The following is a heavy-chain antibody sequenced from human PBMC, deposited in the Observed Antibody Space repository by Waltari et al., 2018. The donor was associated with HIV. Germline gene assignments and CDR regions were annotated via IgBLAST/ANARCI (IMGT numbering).Heavy chain of an antibody. J-gene: IGHJ4*02. Sequence: QVQLVESGGGVVRPGRSLRLPCAASGFTFRDFAMHWVRQAPGKGLEWVAIISYDGGKKSYADSVKGRFTISRDNSKNTLFLQMNSLTTEDTAVYYCARDSYDSGTYGLIDSWGQGTLVTVSS. CDR3: ARDSYDSGTYGLIDS. CDR2: ISYDGGKK. V-gene: IGHV3-30*03. D-gene: IGHD3-10*01. CDR1: GFTFRDFA.